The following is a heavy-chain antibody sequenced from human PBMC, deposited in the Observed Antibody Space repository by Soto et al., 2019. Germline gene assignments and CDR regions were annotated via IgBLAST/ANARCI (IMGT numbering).Heavy chain of an antibody. D-gene: IGHD2-2*01. CDR1: GFSLTGYY. Sequence: ASVKVSCKASGFSLTGYYFHWIRAAPGQGLEWLGWINPNTGGTTYAQKFQGRVTLTWDTSINTAYMELSSLRPDETALKHXARERYQVLSHDKHVWGQGTSVTVSS. V-gene: IGHV1-2*02. J-gene: IGHJ6*02. CDR3: ARERYQVLSHDKHV. CDR2: INPNTGGT.